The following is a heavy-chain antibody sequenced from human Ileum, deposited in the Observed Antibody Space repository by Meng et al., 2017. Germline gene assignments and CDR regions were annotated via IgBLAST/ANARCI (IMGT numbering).Heavy chain of an antibody. Sequence: EGQLVGSGGGFVKPGGSLRLSCAASGFTFSDRWMTWVRQAPGKGLEWVGHIQSKADGGTTDYAAPVKGRFTISRDDSKSTLYLQMNSLKTEDTAVYYCTTFYAGYWGQGTLVTVSS. D-gene: IGHD3-16*01. V-gene: IGHV3-15*01. CDR2: IQSKADGGTT. CDR1: GFTFSDRW. CDR3: TTFYAGY. J-gene: IGHJ4*02.